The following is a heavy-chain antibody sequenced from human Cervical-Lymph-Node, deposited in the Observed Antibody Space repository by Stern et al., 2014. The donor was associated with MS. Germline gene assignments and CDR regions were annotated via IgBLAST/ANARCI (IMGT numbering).Heavy chain of an antibody. CDR3: VRDQAGVAVY. CDR2: IIPFFGTA. J-gene: IGHJ4*02. D-gene: IGHD6-19*01. V-gene: IGHV1-69*01. Sequence: HVQLVQSGAEVKKPGSSMKVSCKASTDTFSNIDISWVRQAPGQGLEWLGVIIPFFGTANYARKVQDRLRITADFSTSTVTMELSSLRSEDTAVYYCVRDQAGVAVYWGQGSLVTVSS. CDR1: TDTFSNID.